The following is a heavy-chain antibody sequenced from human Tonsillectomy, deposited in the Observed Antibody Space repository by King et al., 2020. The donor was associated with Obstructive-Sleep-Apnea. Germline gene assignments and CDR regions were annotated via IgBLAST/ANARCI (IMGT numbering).Heavy chain of an antibody. D-gene: IGHD5-18*01. J-gene: IGHJ4*02. V-gene: IGHV4-39*07. CDR3: ARSDRDIAMGLFDY. Sequence: QLQESGPGLVKPSETLSLTCTVSGGSISSSSYWGWIRQPPGKGLEWIGHIYYRGSTYYNPSLKSRVTISVDTSKNQFSLELNSVTAADTAVYYCARSDRDIAMGLFDYWGQGTLVTVSS. CDR1: GGSISSSSY. CDR2: IYYRGST.